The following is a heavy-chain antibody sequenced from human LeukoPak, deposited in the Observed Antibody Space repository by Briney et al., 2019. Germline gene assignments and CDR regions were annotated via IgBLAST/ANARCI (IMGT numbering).Heavy chain of an antibody. CDR3: ARQYPTRSYYYYYMDV. V-gene: IGHV3-48*04. Sequence: LPGGSLRLSCAASGFTFSSYSMNWVRQAPGKGLEWVSYISSSSSTIYYADSVKGRFTISRDNAKNSLYLQMNSLRAEDTAVYYCARQYPTRSYYYYYMDVWGKGTTVTVSS. CDR1: GFTFSSYS. D-gene: IGHD2-2*01. CDR2: ISSSSSTI. J-gene: IGHJ6*03.